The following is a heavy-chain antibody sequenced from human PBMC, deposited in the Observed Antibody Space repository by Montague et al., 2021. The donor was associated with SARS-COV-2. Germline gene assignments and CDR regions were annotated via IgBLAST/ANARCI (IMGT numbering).Heavy chain of an antibody. CDR2: IYYSGST. Sequence: SETLSLTCTVSGGSVSSGSYYWSWIRQPPGKGLEWIGYIYYSGSTNYNPSLKSRVTISVDTSKNQFSLKLSSVTAADPAVYYCARDPWRITIFGVVTRYGMDVWGQGTTVTVSS. CDR3: ARDPWRITIFGVVTRYGMDV. CDR1: GGSVSSGSYY. V-gene: IGHV4-61*01. J-gene: IGHJ6*02. D-gene: IGHD3-3*01.